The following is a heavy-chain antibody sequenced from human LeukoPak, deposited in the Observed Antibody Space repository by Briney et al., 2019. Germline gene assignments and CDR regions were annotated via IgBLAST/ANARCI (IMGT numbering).Heavy chain of an antibody. Sequence: EPSETLSLTCTVSGYSISSGYYWGWIRQPPGKGLEWIGSIYHSGSTYYSPSLKSRVTISVDTSKNQFSLKLSSVTAADTAVYYCARAVSRITMVRGVRGVDYFDYWGQGTLVTVSS. V-gene: IGHV4-38-2*02. J-gene: IGHJ4*02. CDR3: ARAVSRITMVRGVRGVDYFDY. CDR2: IYHSGST. CDR1: GYSISSGYY. D-gene: IGHD3-10*01.